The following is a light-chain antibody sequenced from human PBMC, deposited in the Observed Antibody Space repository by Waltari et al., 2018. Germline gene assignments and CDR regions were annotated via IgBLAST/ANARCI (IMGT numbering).Light chain of an antibody. CDR2: KTS. CDR3: QQYNLFPWT. J-gene: IGKJ1*01. Sequence: DIHMTQSPSTLSASIGDRVTFTCRASQSASKWLAWYQQKPRQAPKHLIDKTSTLNAEVPPRFSGSGSGTQFTLTISSLQPEDFATYYCQQYNLFPWTFGQGTKVEVK. CDR1: QSASKW. V-gene: IGKV1-5*03.